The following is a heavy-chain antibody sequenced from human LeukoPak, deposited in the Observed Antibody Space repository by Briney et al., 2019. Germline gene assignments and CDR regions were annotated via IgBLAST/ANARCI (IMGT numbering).Heavy chain of an antibody. CDR1: GYTFTGYY. Sequence: ASVTVSCKASGYTFTGYYMHWVRQAPGQGLEWMGWINPQSGGTNYAQKFQGRVTMTRDTSISTAYMELSRLRSDDTAVYYCARGVVAATFYYYMDVWGKGTTVTVSS. D-gene: IGHD2-15*01. V-gene: IGHV1-2*02. J-gene: IGHJ6*03. CDR3: ARGVVAATFYYYMDV. CDR2: INPQSGGT.